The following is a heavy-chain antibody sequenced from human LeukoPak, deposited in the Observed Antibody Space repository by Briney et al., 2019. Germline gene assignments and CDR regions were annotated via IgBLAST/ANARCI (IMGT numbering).Heavy chain of an antibody. CDR2: ISAYNGNT. V-gene: IGHV1-18*01. D-gene: IGHD3-3*01. Sequence: ASVKVSCKASGYTFTSCGISWVRQAPGQGLEWMGWISAYNGNTNYAQKLQGRVTMTTDTSTSTAYMELRSLRSDDTAVYYCARANDFWSGYFFVYWGQGTLVTVSS. J-gene: IGHJ4*02. CDR1: GYTFTSCG. CDR3: ARANDFWSGYFFVY.